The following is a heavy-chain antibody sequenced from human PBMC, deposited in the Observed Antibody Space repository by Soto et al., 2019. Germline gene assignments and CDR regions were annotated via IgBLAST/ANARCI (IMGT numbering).Heavy chain of an antibody. CDR3: ARAPQPPHYYDSSGYLGY. J-gene: IGHJ4*02. CDR2: IIPIFGTA. D-gene: IGHD3-22*01. V-gene: IGHV1-69*13. CDR1: GETLSRYA. Sequence: SPVKVSCKASGETLSRYAISWVRQAPRQGLEWTGGIIPIFGTANYAQKFQGRVTITADESTSTAYMELSSLRSEDTAVYYCARAPQPPHYYDSSGYLGYWGQRPLGTVSS.